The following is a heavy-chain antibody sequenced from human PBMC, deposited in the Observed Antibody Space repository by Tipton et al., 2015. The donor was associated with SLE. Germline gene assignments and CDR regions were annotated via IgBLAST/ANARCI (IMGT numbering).Heavy chain of an antibody. J-gene: IGHJ4*02. CDR1: GGSISSGGYY. CDR2: SHYSGNT. Sequence: TLSLTCSVSGGSISSGGYYWSWIRQHPGKGLEWIGYSHYSGNTYYNTSLKSRVTISVDTSKNQFSLKLSSVTAADTAVYYCARGGTYHDSSGNIDYWGQGTLVTASS. CDR3: ARGGTYHDSSGNIDY. V-gene: IGHV4-31*03. D-gene: IGHD3-22*01.